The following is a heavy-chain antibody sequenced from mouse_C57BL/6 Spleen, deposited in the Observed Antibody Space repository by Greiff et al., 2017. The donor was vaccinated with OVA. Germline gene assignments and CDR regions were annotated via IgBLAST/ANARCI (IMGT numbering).Heavy chain of an antibody. J-gene: IGHJ1*03. CDR1: GYTFTDYY. Sequence: VQLQQSGPELVKPGASVKISCKASGYTFTDYYMNWVKQSHGKSLEWIGDINPNNGGTSYNQKFKGKATLTVDKSSSTAYMELRSLTSEDSAVYYCARIRLRPYWYFDVWGTGTTVTVSS. CDR3: ARIRLRPYWYFDV. CDR2: INPNNGGT. D-gene: IGHD2-4*01. V-gene: IGHV1-26*01.